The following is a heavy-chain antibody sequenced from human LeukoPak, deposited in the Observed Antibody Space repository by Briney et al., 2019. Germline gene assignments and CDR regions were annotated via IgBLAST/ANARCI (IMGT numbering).Heavy chain of an antibody. J-gene: IGHJ4*02. CDR2: TSFHGRDK. V-gene: IGHV3-30*04. Sequence: GRSLSLSCAASGFIFSSYAMHWVRQAPGRGLEWVAVTSFHGRDKFYADSVKGRFTISRDNSKNTLYLQMNSLRAEDTAVYYCASEKDYLPKYYFDYWGQGTLVTVSS. CDR1: GFIFSSYA. D-gene: IGHD3-16*01. CDR3: ASEKDYLPKYYFDY.